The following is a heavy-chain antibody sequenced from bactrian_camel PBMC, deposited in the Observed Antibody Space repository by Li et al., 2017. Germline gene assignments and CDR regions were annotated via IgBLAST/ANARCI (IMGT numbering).Heavy chain of an antibody. J-gene: IGHJ4*01. CDR3: APGWYTYNY. CDR1: GFTFSRYA. V-gene: IGHV3S31*01. D-gene: IGHD5*01. Sequence: VQLVESGGDLVQPGGSLRLSCAASGFTFSRYAMTWVRQAPGKGLEWVSAINSDGGNPHYSDSVKGRFTISRDDAKNTLNLQMNALKTEDTAVYYCAPGWYTYNYWGQGTQVTVS. CDR2: INSDGGNP.